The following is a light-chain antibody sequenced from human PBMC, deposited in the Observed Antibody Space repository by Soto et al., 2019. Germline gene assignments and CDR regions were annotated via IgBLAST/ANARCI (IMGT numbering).Light chain of an antibody. J-gene: IGLJ2*01. CDR2: EAT. Sequence: QSALTQPASVSGSPEQSITISCTGTSSDVGSYNLVSWYQQHPGKAPKVMIYEATKRPSGVSNRFSGSKSGTSASLAISGLRSEDEADYYCAAWDDSLSAVVFGGGTKLTVL. CDR3: AAWDDSLSAVV. V-gene: IGLV2-14*02. CDR1: SSDVGSYNL.